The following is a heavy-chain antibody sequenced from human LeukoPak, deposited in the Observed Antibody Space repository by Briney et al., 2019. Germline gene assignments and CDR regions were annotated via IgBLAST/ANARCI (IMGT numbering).Heavy chain of an antibody. CDR1: GDSISGVY. Sequence: SETLSLTCTVSGDSISGVYWSWIRQPPGKGLEWIGEINHSGSTNYNPSLKSRVTISVDTSKNQFSLKLSSVTAADTAGYYCASGLEQFFDYWGQGTLVTVSS. D-gene: IGHD1-1*01. J-gene: IGHJ4*02. CDR2: INHSGST. CDR3: ASGLEQFFDY. V-gene: IGHV4-34*01.